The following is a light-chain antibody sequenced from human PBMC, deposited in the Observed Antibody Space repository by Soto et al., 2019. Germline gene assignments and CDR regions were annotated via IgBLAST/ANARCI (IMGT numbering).Light chain of an antibody. CDR2: GAS. Sequence: EIVMTQSPATLSVSPGERATLSCRASQSVSSNLAWYQQKPGQAPRLLFYGASTRATGIPARFSGSGSGTEFTLTISSLQPDDFATYYCQQYNSYSWTFGQGTKVE. J-gene: IGKJ1*01. CDR3: QQYNSYSWT. V-gene: IGKV3-15*01. CDR1: QSVSSN.